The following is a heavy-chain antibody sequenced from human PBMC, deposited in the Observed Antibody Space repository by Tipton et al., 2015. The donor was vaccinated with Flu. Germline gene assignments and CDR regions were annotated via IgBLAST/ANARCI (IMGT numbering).Heavy chain of an antibody. CDR3: AGSMTTFGGVIVTPFDP. D-gene: IGHD3-16*02. V-gene: IGHV4-38-2*01. CDR2: IYHSGST. Sequence: LRLSCAVSGYSISSGYYWGWIRQPPGKGLEWIGSIYHSGSTYYNPSPKSRVTISVDTSKNQFSLKLSSVTAADTAVYYCAGSMTTFGGVIVTPFDPWGQGTLVTVSS. J-gene: IGHJ5*02. CDR1: GYSISSGYY.